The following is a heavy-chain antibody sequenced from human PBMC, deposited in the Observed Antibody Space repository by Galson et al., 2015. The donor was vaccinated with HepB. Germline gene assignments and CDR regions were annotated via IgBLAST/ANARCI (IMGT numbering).Heavy chain of an antibody. CDR3: ARDSQYYDILTGYSNAHAFDI. Sequence: SVKVSCKASGYTFTSYYMHWVRQAPGRGLEWMGIINPSGGSTSYAQKFQGRVTMTRDTSTSTVYMELSSLRSEDTAVYYCARDSQYYDILTGYSNAHAFDIWGQGTMVTVSS. D-gene: IGHD3-9*01. CDR1: GYTFTSYY. V-gene: IGHV1-46*03. CDR2: INPSGGST. J-gene: IGHJ3*02.